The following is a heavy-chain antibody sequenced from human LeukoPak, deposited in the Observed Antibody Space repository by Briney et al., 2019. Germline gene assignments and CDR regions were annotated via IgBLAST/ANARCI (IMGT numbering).Heavy chain of an antibody. J-gene: IGHJ5*02. D-gene: IGHD3-10*01. CDR3: ARESDYYGSGSSLNWFDP. Sequence: SVKVSCKASGYTFTSYYMHWVRQAPGQGLEWMGIINPSGGSTSYAQKFQGRVTKTRDTSTSTVYMELSSLRSEDTAVYYCARESDYYGSGSSLNWFDPWGQGTLVTVSS. V-gene: IGHV1-46*01. CDR1: GYTFTSYY. CDR2: INPSGGST.